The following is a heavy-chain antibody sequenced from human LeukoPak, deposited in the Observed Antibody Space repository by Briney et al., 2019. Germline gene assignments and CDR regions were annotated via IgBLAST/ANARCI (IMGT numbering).Heavy chain of an antibody. CDR2: ISASGGGT. CDR1: EFIFSSYG. CDR3: AKEAVAAAGPFDY. D-gene: IGHD6-13*01. Sequence: GGSLRLSCAASEFIFSSYGMSWVRQAPGKGLEWVSAISASGGGTYYADSVKGRFTISRDNSRNTLYLQMNSLRAEDTAIYYCAKEAVAAAGPFDYWGQGTLVTVSS. V-gene: IGHV3-23*01. J-gene: IGHJ4*02.